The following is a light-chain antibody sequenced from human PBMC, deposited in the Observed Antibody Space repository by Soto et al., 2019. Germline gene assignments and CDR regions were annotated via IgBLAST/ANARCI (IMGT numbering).Light chain of an antibody. CDR1: QTIGRNY. J-gene: IGKJ4*01. Sequence: EIVLTQSPGTLSLSPGETATLSCRASQTIGRNYLAWYQQKPGQAPRLLIFGTFTRATGIPDRFSGSGSGTDSTLSISRLEPEDFAVYYCQQYASSPLLTFGGGTKVEIK. V-gene: IGKV3-20*01. CDR2: GTF. CDR3: QQYASSPLLT.